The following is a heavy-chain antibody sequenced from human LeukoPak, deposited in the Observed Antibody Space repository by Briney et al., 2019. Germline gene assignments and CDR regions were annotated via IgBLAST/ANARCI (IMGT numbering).Heavy chain of an antibody. CDR3: ARDPGYWFNGVCPDDAFDV. CDR1: GFTFSSYG. J-gene: IGHJ3*01. D-gene: IGHD2-8*01. V-gene: IGHV3-33*01. CDR2: IWIDGSNK. Sequence: PGRSLRLSCAASGFTFSSYGMHWGRQAPGKGLEWVALIWIDGSNKYYADSVKGRFTISTDNSKNTLYLQMNSVSAEDTAVYYCARDPGYWFNGVCPDDAFDVWGQGAMVTVSS.